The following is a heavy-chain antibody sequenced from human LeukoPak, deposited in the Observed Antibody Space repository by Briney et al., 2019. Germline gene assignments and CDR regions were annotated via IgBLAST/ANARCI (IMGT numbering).Heavy chain of an antibody. CDR1: GYTFTSYG. Sequence: ASVKVSCKASGYTFTSYGISCVRQAPGQGLEWMGWISAYNGNTNYAQKLQGRVTMTTDTSTSTAYMELRSLRSDDTAVYYCARSRGSSDYGDPSDYWGPGTLVTVSS. CDR2: ISAYNGNT. D-gene: IGHD4-17*01. J-gene: IGHJ4*02. V-gene: IGHV1-18*01. CDR3: ARSRGSSDYGDPSDY.